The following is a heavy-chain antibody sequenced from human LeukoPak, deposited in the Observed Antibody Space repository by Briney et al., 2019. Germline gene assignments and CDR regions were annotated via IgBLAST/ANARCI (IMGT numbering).Heavy chain of an antibody. Sequence: GGSLRLSCAASAFTFSSYSMNWVRQAPGKGLEWVSSISTTGSYIYYADSVKGRFTISRDNAKNSLYLQMNSLRAEDTAVYYCAGTEHYYYYGMDLWGQGTTVTVSS. CDR2: ISTTGSYI. CDR1: AFTFSSYS. D-gene: IGHD1-1*01. V-gene: IGHV3-21*01. CDR3: AGTEHYYYYGMDL. J-gene: IGHJ6*02.